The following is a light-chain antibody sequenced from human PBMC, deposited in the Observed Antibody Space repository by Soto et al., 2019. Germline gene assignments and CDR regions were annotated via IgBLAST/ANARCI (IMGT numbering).Light chain of an antibody. J-gene: IGKJ2*01. CDR2: GAS. CDR1: QSVSSSH. CDR3: QQYGDSPMYT. Sequence: EIVLTQSPGTLSSSPGERATLSCRASQSVSSSHLAWYQQKPGQAPRLLIYGASSRATGIPDRFSGSGSGTDFTLTISRLELEDLAVYFFQQYGDSPMYTFGQGTKLE. V-gene: IGKV3-20*01.